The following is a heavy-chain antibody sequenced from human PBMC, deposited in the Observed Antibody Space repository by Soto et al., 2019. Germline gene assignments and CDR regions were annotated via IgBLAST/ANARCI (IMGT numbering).Heavy chain of an antibody. J-gene: IGHJ6*02. CDR3: ASLYGSGSYFGYYYGMDV. Sequence: QVQLVESGGGLVKPGGSLRLSCAASGFTFSDYYMSWIRQAPGKGLEWVSYISSSGSTIYYADSVKGRFTISRDNAKKSLCLQINSLRAEDTAVYYCASLYGSGSYFGYYYGMDVWGQGTTVTVSS. D-gene: IGHD3-10*01. V-gene: IGHV3-11*01. CDR2: ISSSGSTI. CDR1: GFTFSDYY.